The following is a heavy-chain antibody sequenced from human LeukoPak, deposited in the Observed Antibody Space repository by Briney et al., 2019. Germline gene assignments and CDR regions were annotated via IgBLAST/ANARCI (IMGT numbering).Heavy chain of an antibody. CDR2: IKNDGSET. J-gene: IGHJ3*02. CDR1: GFNFRDHW. Sequence: GGSLRLSCAVSGFNFRDHWMDWVRQAPGKGLEWVGHIKNDGSETYYLDSLKGRFSISRDNTNNALYLQMNSLRVEDTAIYYCAKGPWDLPHAFDIWGLGTMVTVSS. V-gene: IGHV3-7*03. CDR3: AKGPWDLPHAFDI. D-gene: IGHD1-26*01.